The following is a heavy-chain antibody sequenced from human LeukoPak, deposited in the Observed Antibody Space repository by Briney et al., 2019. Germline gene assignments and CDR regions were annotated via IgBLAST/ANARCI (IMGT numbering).Heavy chain of an antibody. V-gene: IGHV4-34*01. Sequence: SETLSLTCAVYGGSFSGYYWSWIRQSPGKGLEWIGEINHSGSTNYNPSLKSRVTISVDTSKNQFSLKLSSVTAADTAVYYCARGYYYDSSGYPDAFDIWGQGTMVTVSS. CDR2: INHSGST. D-gene: IGHD3-22*01. J-gene: IGHJ3*02. CDR1: GGSFSGYY. CDR3: ARGYYYDSSGYPDAFDI.